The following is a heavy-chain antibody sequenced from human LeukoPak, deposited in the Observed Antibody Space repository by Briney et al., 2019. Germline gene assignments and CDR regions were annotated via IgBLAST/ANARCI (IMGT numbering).Heavy chain of an antibody. CDR1: GYTFTSYY. D-gene: IGHD2/OR15-2a*01. CDR2: INPSGGST. Sequence: ASVKVSCKASGYTFTSYYMHWVRQAPGQGLEWMGIINPSGGSTSYAQKFQGRVTMTRDTSTSTVYMELSSLRSEDAAVYYCARDDANMYGMDVWGQGTTVTVSS. V-gene: IGHV1-46*01. J-gene: IGHJ6*02. CDR3: ARDDANMYGMDV.